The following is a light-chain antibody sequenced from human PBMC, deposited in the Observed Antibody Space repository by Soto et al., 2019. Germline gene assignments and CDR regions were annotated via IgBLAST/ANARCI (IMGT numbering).Light chain of an antibody. V-gene: IGLV2-14*01. CDR3: SSFTSSSTWV. CDR1: SSDVGAYNL. Sequence: QSALTQPASVSGSPGQSITISCTGTSSDVGAYNLVSWYQQHPGKAPKLMIYEVINRPSGVSNRFSASKSGNTASLTVSGLQAEDEANYYCSSFTSSSTWVFGGGTKVTVL. CDR2: EVI. J-gene: IGLJ3*02.